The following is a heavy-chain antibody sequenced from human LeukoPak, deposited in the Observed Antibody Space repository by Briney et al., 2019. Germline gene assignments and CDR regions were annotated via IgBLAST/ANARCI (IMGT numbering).Heavy chain of an antibody. CDR1: GGSISSNNW. Sequence: SETLSLTCAVSGGSISSNNWWRCVRPPPGKGLEWIGEIYHSGSTNYNPSLKSRVTISVDKSKNQISMNLSCVTAAVTAVYYCARAVGHGDWGQGTLVTVSS. D-gene: IGHD4-17*01. J-gene: IGHJ4*02. CDR3: ARAVGHGD. V-gene: IGHV4-4*02. CDR2: IYHSGST.